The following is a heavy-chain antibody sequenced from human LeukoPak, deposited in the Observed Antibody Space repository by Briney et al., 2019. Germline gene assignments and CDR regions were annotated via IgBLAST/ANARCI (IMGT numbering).Heavy chain of an antibody. CDR3: ARGPYCSGGSCYDYYYYGMDV. Sequence: PGGSLRLSCVASGFTFSSYWMSWVRQAPGKGLEWVANIRQDGSEKYYVDSVKGRFTISRDNAKNSLYLQMNSLRAEDTAVYYCARGPYCSGGSCYDYYYYGMDVWGQGTAVTVSS. V-gene: IGHV3-7*03. J-gene: IGHJ6*02. CDR1: GFTFSSYW. D-gene: IGHD2-15*01. CDR2: IRQDGSEK.